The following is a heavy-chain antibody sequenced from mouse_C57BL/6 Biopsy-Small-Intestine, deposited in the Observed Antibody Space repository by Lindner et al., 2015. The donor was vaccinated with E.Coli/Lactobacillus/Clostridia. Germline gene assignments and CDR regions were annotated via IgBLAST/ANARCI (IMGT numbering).Heavy chain of an antibody. J-gene: IGHJ3*01. V-gene: IGHV14-3*01. D-gene: IGHD2-4*01. Sequence: VQLQESGAELVRPGASVKSSCTASGFNIKDDYMHWVKQRPEQGLEWIGRIDPASGNTKYAPKFQDKATITADTSSNTAYLQLSSLTSEDTAVYYCARSTTMITAWFAYWGQGTLVTVSA. CDR1: GFNIKDDY. CDR3: ARSTTMITAWFAY. CDR2: IDPASGNT.